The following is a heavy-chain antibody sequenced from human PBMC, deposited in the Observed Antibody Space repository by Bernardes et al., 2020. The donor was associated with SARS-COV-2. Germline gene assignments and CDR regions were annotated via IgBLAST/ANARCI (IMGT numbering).Heavy chain of an antibody. D-gene: IGHD5-12*01. Sequence: EPLSLTYTVSVGSISSYYCSWIRPPPGKGLEWIGSIYYSGSTNYNPSLKSRVTISVDTSKNQFSLKLSSVTAADTAVYYCARSRWLRGYFDYWGQGTLGTVSS. CDR3: ARSRWLRGYFDY. J-gene: IGHJ4*02. CDR1: VGSISSYY. V-gene: IGHV4-59*01. CDR2: IYYSGST.